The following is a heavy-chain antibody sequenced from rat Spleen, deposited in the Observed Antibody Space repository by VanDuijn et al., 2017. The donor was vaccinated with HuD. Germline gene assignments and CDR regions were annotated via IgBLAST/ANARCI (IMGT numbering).Heavy chain of an antibody. V-gene: IGHV2-43*01. Sequence: QVQLKESGPGLVQPSQTLSLTCTVSGFSLTSHHVSWVRQPPGKGLQWMGVIWTGGSTVYNSLLKSRLSISRDTSKNLVFLTMNSLQTEDTAIYYCTREDWHFDFWGPGTMVTVSS. J-gene: IGHJ1*01. CDR1: GFSLTSHH. CDR2: IWTGGST. CDR3: TREDWHFDF.